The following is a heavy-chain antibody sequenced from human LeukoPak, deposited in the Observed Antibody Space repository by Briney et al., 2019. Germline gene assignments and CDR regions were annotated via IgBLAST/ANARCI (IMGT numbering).Heavy chain of an antibody. CDR2: IIPILGIA. V-gene: IGHV1-69*04. J-gene: IGHJ4*02. D-gene: IGHD1-26*01. Sequence: ASVKVSCKASGGTFSSYTISWVRQAPGQGLEWMGRIIPILGIANYAQKFQGRVTITADKSTSTAYMELSSLRSEDTAVYYCAREPHGADSGSYEDYRGQGTLVTVSS. CDR1: GGTFSSYT. CDR3: AREPHGADSGSYEDY.